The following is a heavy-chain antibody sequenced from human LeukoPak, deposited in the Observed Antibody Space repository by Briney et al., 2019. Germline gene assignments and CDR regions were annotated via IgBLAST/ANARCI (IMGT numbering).Heavy chain of an antibody. V-gene: IGHV4-38-2*02. CDR1: GYSISSGYY. J-gene: IGHJ5*02. Sequence: SETLSLTCTVSGYSISSGYYWGWIRQPPGKGLEWIGSIYHSGSTYYNPSLKSRVTISVDTSKNQFSLKLSSVTAADTAVYYCVRDFPWYYDFWSGYQNWFDPWGQGTLVTVSS. D-gene: IGHD3-3*01. CDR3: VRDFPWYYDFWSGYQNWFDP. CDR2: IYHSGST.